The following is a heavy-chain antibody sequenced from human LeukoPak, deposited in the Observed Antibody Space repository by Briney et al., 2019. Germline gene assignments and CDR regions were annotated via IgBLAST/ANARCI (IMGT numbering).Heavy chain of an antibody. D-gene: IGHD6-6*01. CDR1: GFTFSSYA. Sequence: GGSLRLSCAASGFTFSSYAMTWVRQAPGKGLEWVSAISGSGGSTYYADSVKGRFTISRDNAKNSLYLQMNSLRAEDTAVYYCARDGAYSSSCFDYWGQGTLVTVSS. CDR3: ARDGAYSSSCFDY. CDR2: ISGSGGST. J-gene: IGHJ4*02. V-gene: IGHV3-23*01.